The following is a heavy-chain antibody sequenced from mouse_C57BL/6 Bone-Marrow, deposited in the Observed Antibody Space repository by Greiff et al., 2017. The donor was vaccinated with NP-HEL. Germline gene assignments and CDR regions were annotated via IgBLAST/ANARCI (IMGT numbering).Heavy chain of an antibody. CDR1: GYTFTGYW. V-gene: IGHV1-9*01. D-gene: IGHD1-1*01. J-gene: IGHJ3*01. Sequence: VMLVESGAELMKPGASVKLSCKATGYTFTGYWIEWVKQRPGHGLEWIGEILPGSGSTNYNEKFKGKATFTADTSSNTAYMQLSSLTTEDSAIYYCARTPYYYGSSLWFAYWGQGTLVTVSA. CDR2: ILPGSGST. CDR3: ARTPYYYGSSLWFAY.